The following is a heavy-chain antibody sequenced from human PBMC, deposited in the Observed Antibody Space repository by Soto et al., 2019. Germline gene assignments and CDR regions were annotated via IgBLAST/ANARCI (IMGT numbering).Heavy chain of an antibody. CDR3: LRDERHSCRSGNCFYLDY. CDR1: GYAFTSYG. CDR2: INTYNSDT. V-gene: IGHV1-18*04. J-gene: IGHJ4*02. D-gene: IGHD6-19*01. Sequence: QVHLVQSGAEVKKPGASVKVSCKASGYAFTSYGMSWVRQPPGHGLEWMGWINTYNSDTNSALRLQGRITLTTDTSTSTAYMELSSQTSDSTAVYYGLRDERHSCRSGNCFYLDYWGQGTLVSVSS.